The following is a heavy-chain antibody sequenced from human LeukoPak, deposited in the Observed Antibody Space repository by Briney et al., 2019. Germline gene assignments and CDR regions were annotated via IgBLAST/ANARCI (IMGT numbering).Heavy chain of an antibody. D-gene: IGHD4-17*01. J-gene: IGHJ4*02. Sequence: GGSLRLSCAASGFTFSNTWMNWVRQAPGKGLELVGRIKRIIDGGTTDYAAPVKGRFTVSRDDSINTLYLQMSSLKTEDTAVYYCAAQGGSGDLRYWGQGTLVTVSS. CDR1: GFTFSNTW. CDR2: IKRIIDGGTT. V-gene: IGHV3-15*01. CDR3: AAQGGSGDLRY.